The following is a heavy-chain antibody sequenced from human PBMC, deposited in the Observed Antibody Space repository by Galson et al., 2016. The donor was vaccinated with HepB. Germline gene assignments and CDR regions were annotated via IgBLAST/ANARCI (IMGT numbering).Heavy chain of an antibody. CDR1: GFSISTYS. D-gene: IGHD5-24*01. J-gene: IGHJ4*02. CDR3: ARDIFEENYNFDC. V-gene: IGHV3-48*02. Sequence: GFSISTYSMNWVRQAPGKGLEWVSYISSSSGTKYYADSVKGRFTISRDNAKNSLSLQMNSLRHEDTAVYYCARDIFEENYNFDCWGQGTLVTVSS. CDR2: ISSSSGTK.